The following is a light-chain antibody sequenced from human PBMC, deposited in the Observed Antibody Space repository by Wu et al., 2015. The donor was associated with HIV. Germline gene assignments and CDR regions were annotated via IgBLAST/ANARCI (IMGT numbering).Light chain of an antibody. Sequence: EIVLTQSPGTLSLSPGERATLSCRASQSVSSSYLAWYQQKPGQAPRLLIYGASSRATGIPDRFSGSGSGTDFTLTISRLEPEDFAVYYCQQRSSWPQTFGQGTKIEI. CDR1: QSVSSSY. CDR2: GAS. J-gene: IGKJ2*01. V-gene: IGKV3D-20*02. CDR3: QQRSSWPQT.